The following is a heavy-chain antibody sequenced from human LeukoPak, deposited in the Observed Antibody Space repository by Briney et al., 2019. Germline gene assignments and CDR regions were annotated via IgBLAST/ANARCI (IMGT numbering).Heavy chain of an antibody. CDR1: GGSISSSNW. D-gene: IGHD5-24*01. Sequence: SGTLSLTCAVSGGSISSSNWWSWVRQPPGKGLEWIGEIYHSGSTNYNPSLKSRVTISVDKSKNQFSLKLSSVTAADTAVYYCARVEVEMATSWDWFDPWGQGTLVTVSS. CDR3: ARVEVEMATSWDWFDP. CDR2: IYHSGST. J-gene: IGHJ5*02. V-gene: IGHV4-4*02.